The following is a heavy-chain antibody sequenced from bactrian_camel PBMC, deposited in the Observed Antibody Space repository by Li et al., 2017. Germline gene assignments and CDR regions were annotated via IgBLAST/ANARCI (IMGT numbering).Heavy chain of an antibody. V-gene: IGHV3S53*01. Sequence: QLVESGGGSVQAEGSLTLSCVGSGYTYSNYYMGWFRQDPGKKREGVAAFESDGSTTYADSVKGRFTISKDKDKEKGYLQMGSLKPEDTAMYYCAAARGCTAFRGKTPPPERWFMYWGQGTQVTVS. D-gene: IGHD3*01. CDR1: GYTYSNYY. CDR3: AAARGCTAFRGKTPPPERWFMY. CDR2: FESDGST. J-gene: IGHJ4*01.